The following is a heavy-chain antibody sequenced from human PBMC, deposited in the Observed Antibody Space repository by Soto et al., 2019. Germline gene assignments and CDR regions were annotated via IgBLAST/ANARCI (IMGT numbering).Heavy chain of an antibody. D-gene: IGHD3-3*01. Sequence: ASVKVSCKASGGTFSSYAISWVRQAPGQGLEWMGGIIPIFGTANYAQKFQGRVTITADESTSTAYMELSSLRSEDTAVYYCARETSFGVVNAEDDCWGQGTLVTVSS. CDR1: GGTFSSYA. J-gene: IGHJ4*02. CDR2: IIPIFGTA. V-gene: IGHV1-69*13. CDR3: ARETSFGVVNAEDDC.